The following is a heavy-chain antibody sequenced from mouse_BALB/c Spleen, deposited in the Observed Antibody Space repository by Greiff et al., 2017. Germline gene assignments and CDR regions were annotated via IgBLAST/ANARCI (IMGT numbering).Heavy chain of an antibody. D-gene: IGHD2-4*01. V-gene: IGHV6-6*02. Sequence: EVKLMESGGGLVQPGGSMKLSCVASGFTFSNYWMNWVRQSPEKGLEWVAEISLKSNNYATHYAESVKGRFTISRDDSKSSVYLQMNNLRAEDTGIYYCTRPPYDYDGPLYAMDYWGQGTSVTVSS. J-gene: IGHJ4*01. CDR3: TRPPYDYDGPLYAMDY. CDR2: ISLKSNNYAT. CDR1: GFTFSNYW.